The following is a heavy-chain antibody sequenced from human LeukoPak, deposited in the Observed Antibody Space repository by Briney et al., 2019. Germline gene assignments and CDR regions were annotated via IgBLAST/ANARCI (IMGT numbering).Heavy chain of an antibody. CDR3: TTDLAYCGGDCYWPYNYYYSDGMDV. CDR2: IKSTADGGTT. Sequence: GGPLRLSCAASRFTFSNAWMSWLRQAPGKGREWVGRIKSTADGGTTDYAGSVKGRFTMSRDDSKNTLYLQMDSLKTEDTAVYYCTTDLAYCGGDCYWPYNYYYSDGMDVWGQGTTVTVSS. J-gene: IGHJ6*02. D-gene: IGHD2-21*02. CDR1: RFTFSNAW. V-gene: IGHV3-15*01.